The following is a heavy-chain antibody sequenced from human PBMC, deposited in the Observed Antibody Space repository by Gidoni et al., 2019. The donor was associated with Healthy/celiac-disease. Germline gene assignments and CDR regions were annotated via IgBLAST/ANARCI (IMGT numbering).Heavy chain of an antibody. CDR3: ARGRVYDFWSGYYSPYYGMDV. J-gene: IGHJ6*02. CDR2: IKQDGSEK. V-gene: IGHV3-7*01. Sequence: EVQLVESGGGWVQPGGSLSLPCAASGFTFGRYGMSWVRQAPGKGLGWVANIKQDGSEKYYVDSVKGRFTISRDNAKNSLYLQMNSLRAEDTAVYYCARGRVYDFWSGYYSPYYGMDVWGQGTTVTVSS. D-gene: IGHD3-3*01. CDR1: GFTFGRYG.